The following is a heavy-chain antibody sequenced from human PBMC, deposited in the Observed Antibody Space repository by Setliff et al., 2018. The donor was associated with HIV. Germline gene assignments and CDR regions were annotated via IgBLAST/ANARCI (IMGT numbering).Heavy chain of an antibody. CDR1: GGPFTSSS. D-gene: IGHD3-10*01. J-gene: IGHJ1*01. Sequence: SVKVSCKASGGPFTSSSIGWVRQAPGQGLEWMGRIIPILGVPRYAQKFQGRVTITADTSTSTAYMELRSLRSDDTAVYYCARVVVRGVTFIAEYFQHWGQGTLVTVSS. V-gene: IGHV1-69*02. CDR3: ARVVVRGVTFIAEYFQH. CDR2: IIPILGVP.